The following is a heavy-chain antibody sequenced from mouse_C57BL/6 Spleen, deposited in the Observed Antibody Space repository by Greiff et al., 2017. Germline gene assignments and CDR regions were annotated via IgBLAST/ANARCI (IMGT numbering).Heavy chain of an antibody. CDR3: GRRGNYAWFAY. D-gene: IGHD1-1*01. Sequence: QVQLQQPGAELVMPGASVKLSCKASGYTFTSYWMHWVKQRPGQGLEWIGEINPSDSYTNYNQEFKSKSTLTVVKSSSTAYMQLSSLTSEDSAVYYYGRRGNYAWFAYWGQGTLVTVSA. CDR1: GYTFTSYW. CDR2: INPSDSYT. V-gene: IGHV1-69*01. J-gene: IGHJ3*01.